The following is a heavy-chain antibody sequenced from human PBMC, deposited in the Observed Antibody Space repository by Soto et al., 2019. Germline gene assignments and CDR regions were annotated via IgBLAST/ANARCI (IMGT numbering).Heavy chain of an antibody. CDR1: GFTFSSYA. CDR3: AREGAPSYDFWSGTRNMDV. V-gene: IGHV3-30-3*01. CDR2: ISYDGSNK. D-gene: IGHD3-3*01. J-gene: IGHJ6*02. Sequence: QVQLVESGGGVVQPGRSLRLSCAASGFTFSSYAMHWVRQAPGKGLEWVAVISYDGSNKYYADSVKGRFTISRDNSKNTLYLQMNSLRAEDTAVYYCAREGAPSYDFWSGTRNMDVWGQGTTVTVSS.